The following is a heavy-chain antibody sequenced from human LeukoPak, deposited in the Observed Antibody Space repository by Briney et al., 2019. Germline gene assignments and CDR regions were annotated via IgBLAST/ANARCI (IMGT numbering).Heavy chain of an antibody. CDR3: TRLDLFYYDGSDYPG. V-gene: IGHV3-73*01. CDR1: GFTFSGSA. Sequence: GGSLRLSCAGSGFTFSGSAMHWVRQAAGKGLEWVAHIRTKATSYATAYAASVKGRFTISRDDSKNTAYLQMNSPKTEDTAVYYCTRLDLFYYDGSDYPGWGQGTLVTVSS. J-gene: IGHJ4*02. CDR2: IRTKATSYAT. D-gene: IGHD3-22*01.